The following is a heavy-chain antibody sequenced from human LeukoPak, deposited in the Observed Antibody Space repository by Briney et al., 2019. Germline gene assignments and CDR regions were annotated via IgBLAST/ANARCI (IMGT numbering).Heavy chain of an antibody. D-gene: IGHD2-15*01. CDR1: GFTFSSSA. V-gene: IGHV3-23*01. J-gene: IGHJ1*01. CDR2: IDGSGFDT. CDR3: AIFQISTRWPEYFQH. Sequence: GGSLRLSCAASGFTFSSSAMSWVRQAPGQGLEWVSTIDGSGFDTYYADSVKGRFTISRDNSKNTLYLQMNSLRAEDTAIYYCAIFQISTRWPEYFQHWGQGTLVTVSS.